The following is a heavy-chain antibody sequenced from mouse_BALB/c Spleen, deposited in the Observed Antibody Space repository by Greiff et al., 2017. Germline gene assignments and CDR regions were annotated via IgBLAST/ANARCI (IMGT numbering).Heavy chain of an antibody. J-gene: IGHJ2*01. CDR3: ARGLMITTRGVY. Sequence: VKLMESGPGLVAPSQSLSITCTVSGFSLTSYGVHWVRQPPGKGLEWLGVIWAGGSTNYNSALMSRLSISKDNSKSQVFLKMNSLQTDDTAMYYCARGLMITTRGVYWGQGTTLTVSS. D-gene: IGHD2-4*01. CDR1: GFSLTSYG. V-gene: IGHV2-9*02. CDR2: IWAGGST.